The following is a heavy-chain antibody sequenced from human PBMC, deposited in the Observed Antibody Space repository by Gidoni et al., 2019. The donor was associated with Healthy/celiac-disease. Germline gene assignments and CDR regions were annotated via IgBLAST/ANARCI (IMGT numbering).Heavy chain of an antibody. Sequence: EVQLLESGEGVVQPEGSQRLTCAASGFTFSSYAMSWVRQAPGKGLEWVSAISGSGGSTYYADSVKGRFTISRDNSKNTLYLQMNSLRAEDTAVYYCASRIAVAGTFDPWGQGTLVTVSS. CDR2: ISGSGGST. CDR3: ASRIAVAGTFDP. J-gene: IGHJ5*02. CDR1: GFTFSSYA. V-gene: IGHV3-23*01. D-gene: IGHD6-19*01.